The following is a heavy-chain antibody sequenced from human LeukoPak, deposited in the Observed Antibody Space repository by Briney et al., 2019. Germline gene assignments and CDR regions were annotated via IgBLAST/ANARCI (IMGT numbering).Heavy chain of an antibody. CDR1: GFIFSSYN. Sequence: GGSLRLSCAASGFIFSSYNMNWVRQAPGKGLEWVSSISSRSRDVYYADSVKGRFTISRDNSKNTLYLQIHSLRAEDTAVYYCAREDWGPWGGNYWGQGTLVTVSS. CDR3: AREDWGPWGGNY. D-gene: IGHD3-16*01. V-gene: IGHV3-21*04. CDR2: ISSRSRDV. J-gene: IGHJ4*02.